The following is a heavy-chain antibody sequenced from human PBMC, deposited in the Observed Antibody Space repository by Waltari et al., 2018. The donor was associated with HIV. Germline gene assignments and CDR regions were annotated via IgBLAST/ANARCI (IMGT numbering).Heavy chain of an antibody. CDR2: TYYRSKWSN. J-gene: IGHJ2*01. CDR1: GDSLPRNSAA. Sequence: QVQLQQSGPGLVKPSQTLSLTCAIPGDSLPRNSAACNWIRQSPSRGLEWLGRTYYRSKWSNDYAVSVKSRITINPDTSNNQFSLQLNSVSPEDTAVYYCARAPVGGWYFDIWGRGTLVTVSS. CDR3: ARAPVGGWYFDI. V-gene: IGHV6-1*01. D-gene: IGHD1-26*01.